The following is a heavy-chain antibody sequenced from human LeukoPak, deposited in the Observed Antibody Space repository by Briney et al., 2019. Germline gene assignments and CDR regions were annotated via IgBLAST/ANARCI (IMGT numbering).Heavy chain of an antibody. D-gene: IGHD2-2*01. J-gene: IGHJ5*02. V-gene: IGHV1-2*04. CDR2: INPNSGGT. CDR3: ARGGDIVVVPAANDWFDP. CDR1: GYTFTGYY. Sequence: ASVKVSCKASGYTFTGYYMHWVRQAPGQGLEWMGWINPNSGGTNYAQKFQGWVTMTRDTSISTAYMELSRLRSDDTAVYYCARGGDIVVVPAANDWFDPWGQGTLVTVSS.